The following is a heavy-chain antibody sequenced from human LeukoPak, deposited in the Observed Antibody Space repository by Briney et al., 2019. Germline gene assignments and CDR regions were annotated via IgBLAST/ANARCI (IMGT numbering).Heavy chain of an antibody. CDR1: GGTFSSYA. J-gene: IGHJ4*02. CDR3: ARAVKYGSGSYYFDY. CDR2: IIPISGTA. V-gene: IGHV1-69*01. Sequence: ASVKVSCKASGGTFSSYAISWVRQAPGQGLEWMGGIIPISGTANYAQKFQGRVTITADESTSTAYMELSSLRSEDTAVYYCARAVKYGSGSYYFDYWGQGTLVTVSS. D-gene: IGHD3-10*01.